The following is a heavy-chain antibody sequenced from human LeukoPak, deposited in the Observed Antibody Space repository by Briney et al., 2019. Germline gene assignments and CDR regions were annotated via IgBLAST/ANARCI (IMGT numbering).Heavy chain of an antibody. Sequence: PGGSLRLSCAASGFSISNNGISWVRQAPGKRLEWVSAISGSGGSTYYADSVKGRFTISRDNSKNTLYLQMNSLRAEDTAVYYCAKSLGAFDIWGQGTMVTVSS. D-gene: IGHD7-27*01. CDR2: ISGSGGST. V-gene: IGHV3-23*01. J-gene: IGHJ3*02. CDR1: GFSISNNG. CDR3: AKSLGAFDI.